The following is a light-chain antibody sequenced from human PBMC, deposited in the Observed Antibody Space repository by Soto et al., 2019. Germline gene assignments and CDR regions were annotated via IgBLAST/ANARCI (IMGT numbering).Light chain of an antibody. J-gene: IGLJ1*01. CDR2: DVS. CDR3: SSHTSSSTLYV. CDR1: SSDVGGYNY. Sequence: QSALTQPAYVSGSPGQSLTISCTGTSSDVGGYNYVSWYQQHPGKAPKLMIYDVSNRPSGVSNRFSGSKSGNTASLTISGLQAEDEADYYCSSHTSSSTLYVFGTGTKVT. V-gene: IGLV2-14*01.